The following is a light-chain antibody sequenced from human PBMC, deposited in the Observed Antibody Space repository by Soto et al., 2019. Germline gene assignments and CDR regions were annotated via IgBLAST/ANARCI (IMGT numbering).Light chain of an antibody. V-gene: IGKV1-5*01. J-gene: IGKJ2*01. Sequence: DIQXXXSPSTXXASVGDRVTXXXXASQXXSXWLAWFQQKPGKAPKLLIYDASTLESGVPSRFSGSGSGTQFTLTISSLQPDDFATYFCQQYSSYSLYTFGQGTKLEI. CDR3: QQYSSYSLYT. CDR1: QXXSXW. CDR2: DAS.